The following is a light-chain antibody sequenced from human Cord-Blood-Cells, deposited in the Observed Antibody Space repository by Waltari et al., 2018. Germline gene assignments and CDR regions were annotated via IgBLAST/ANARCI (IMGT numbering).Light chain of an antibody. J-gene: IGKJ3*01. V-gene: IGKV3-20*01. CDR3: QQYGSSPFT. CDR2: GAS. Sequence: ILLPQSPGTLSLSPGERATLPCRSSQSVSSSYLAWYQQKPGQAPRLLIYGASSRATGIPDRFSGSGSGTDFTLTISRLEPEDFAVYYCQQYGSSPFTFGPGTKVDIK. CDR1: QSVSSSY.